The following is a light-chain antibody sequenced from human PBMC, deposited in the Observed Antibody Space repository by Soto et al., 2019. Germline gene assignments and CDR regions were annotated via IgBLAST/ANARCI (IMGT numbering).Light chain of an antibody. V-gene: IGLV2-14*01. Sequence: QSVLTQPASVSGSPGQSITISCTGTSSDVGGYNYVSWYQQHPGKAPKFMIYEVSNRPSGVSNRFSGSKSGNTASLTISGLQAEDEADYYCSPYTRNSTLVFGGGTKLTVL. CDR2: EVS. J-gene: IGLJ2*01. CDR1: SSDVGGYNY. CDR3: SPYTRNSTLV.